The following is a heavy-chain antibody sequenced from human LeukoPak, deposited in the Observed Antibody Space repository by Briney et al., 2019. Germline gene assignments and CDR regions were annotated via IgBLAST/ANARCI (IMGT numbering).Heavy chain of an antibody. CDR3: AKQGAVRQDYYKDV. CDR1: GSSFSNYA. D-gene: IGHD3-16*01. V-gene: IGHV1-69*06. Sequence: GSSVNVSCKASGSSFSNYAITWVRQAPGQGLEWMGRIIPIFGTTTYAQKFQGRVTITADMGSNTAYLEVTRLTSEDTALYFCAKQGAVRQDYYKDVWGNGTTVTVSS. CDR2: IIPIFGTT. J-gene: IGHJ6*03.